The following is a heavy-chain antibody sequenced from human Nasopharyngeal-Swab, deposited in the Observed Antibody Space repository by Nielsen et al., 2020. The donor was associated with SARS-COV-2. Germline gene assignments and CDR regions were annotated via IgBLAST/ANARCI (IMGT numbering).Heavy chain of an antibody. Sequence: WIRQPPGKGLEWVSYISSSSSTIYYADSVKGRFTISRDNARNSLYLQMNSLRAEDTAVYYCARDFWDFWNGYYYYFDYWGQGTRVTVSS. D-gene: IGHD3-3*01. CDR3: ARDFWDFWNGYYYYFDY. J-gene: IGHJ4*02. CDR2: ISSSSSTI. V-gene: IGHV3-48*01.